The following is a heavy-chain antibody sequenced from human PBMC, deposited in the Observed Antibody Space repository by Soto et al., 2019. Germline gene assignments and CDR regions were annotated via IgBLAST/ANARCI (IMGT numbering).Heavy chain of an antibody. V-gene: IGHV1-69*13. CDR3: TIVIIPATKTSDYHNYYGMDV. D-gene: IGHD2-2*01. CDR2: FIPIFGTA. Sequence: ASVKVSCEASGGTFSRYVISWVRQAPGQGLEWIGRFIPIFGTADYAQKFQGRLTITADESTGTAYMELSSPRFEDTAVYFCTIVIIPATKTSDYHNYYGMDVWGQGTKVTVSS. CDR1: GGTFSRYV. J-gene: IGHJ6*02.